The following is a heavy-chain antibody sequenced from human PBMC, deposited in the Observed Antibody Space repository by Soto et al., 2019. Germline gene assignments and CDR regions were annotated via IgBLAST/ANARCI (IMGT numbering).Heavy chain of an antibody. CDR1: GFTVSTYG. CDR2: ISRNGGTK. Sequence: QVQLVESGGGVVQPGRSLRLSCAVSGFTVSTYGMHWVRQAPGKGLEWVAVISRNGGTKYYAESVKARFTISRDNSRNKRFLDMNSLRGDDMAVYSCTGEVASGYWGQGNLVTVSS. CDR3: TGEVASGY. J-gene: IGHJ4*02. V-gene: IGHV3-30*03. D-gene: IGHD2-8*02.